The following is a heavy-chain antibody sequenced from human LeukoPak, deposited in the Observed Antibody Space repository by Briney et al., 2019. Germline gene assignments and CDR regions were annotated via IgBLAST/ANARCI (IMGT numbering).Heavy chain of an antibody. CDR3: ARGFPSRRNYDSSGYYSYYFDY. J-gene: IGHJ4*02. V-gene: IGHV1-18*01. Sequence: ASVKVSCTASGYTFTSYGISWVRQAPGQGLEWMGWISAYNGYTKYAQKVQGRVSLTTDTSTSTAYMEVRSLRSDDTAVYYCARGFPSRRNYDSSGYYSYYFDYWGQGTLVSVSS. CDR2: ISAYNGYT. D-gene: IGHD3-22*01. CDR1: GYTFTSYG.